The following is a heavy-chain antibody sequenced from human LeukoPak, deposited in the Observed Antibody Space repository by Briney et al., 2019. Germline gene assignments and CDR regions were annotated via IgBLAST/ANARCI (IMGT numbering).Heavy chain of an antibody. D-gene: IGHD6-13*01. Sequence: PGGSLRLSCAASGFTVSSNYMSWVRQAPGKGLEWVSAISGSGGSTYYADSVKGRFTISRDNSKNTLYLQMNSLRAEDTAVYYCAKDQRMAAAAADYWGQGTLVTVSS. CDR3: AKDQRMAAAAADY. V-gene: IGHV3-23*01. CDR1: GFTVSSNY. CDR2: ISGSGGST. J-gene: IGHJ4*02.